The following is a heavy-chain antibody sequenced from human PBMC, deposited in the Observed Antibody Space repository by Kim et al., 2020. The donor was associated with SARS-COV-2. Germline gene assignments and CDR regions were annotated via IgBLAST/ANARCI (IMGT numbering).Heavy chain of an antibody. J-gene: IGHJ4*02. CDR1: GGSISSSSYY. CDR2: IYYSGST. Sequence: SETLSLTCTVSGGSISSSSYYWGWIRQPPGKGLEWIGSIYYSGSTYYNPSLKSRVTISVDTSKNQFSLKLSSVTAADTAVYYCARRLPLGKNFDYWGQGTLVTVSS. V-gene: IGHV4-39*01. D-gene: IGHD7-27*01. CDR3: ARRLPLGKNFDY.